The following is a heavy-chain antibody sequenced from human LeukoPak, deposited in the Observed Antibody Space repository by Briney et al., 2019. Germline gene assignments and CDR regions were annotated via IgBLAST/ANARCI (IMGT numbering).Heavy chain of an antibody. D-gene: IGHD3-3*01. Sequence: SETLSLTCAVSGVSISSSNWWSWVRQPPGKGLEWIGEIYHSGSTNYNPSLKSRVTISVDTSKNQFSLKLSSVTAADTAVYYCARRGWTIFGVVIIPYYFDYWGQGTLVTVSS. CDR2: IYHSGST. CDR3: ARRGWTIFGVVIIPYYFDY. J-gene: IGHJ4*02. V-gene: IGHV4-4*02. CDR1: GVSISSSNW.